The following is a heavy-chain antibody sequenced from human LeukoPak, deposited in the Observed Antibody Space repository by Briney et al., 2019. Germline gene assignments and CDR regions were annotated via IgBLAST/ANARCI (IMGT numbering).Heavy chain of an antibody. CDR1: GFTFSSYA. CDR2: ISYDGSNK. V-gene: IGHV3-30-3*01. Sequence: GRSLRLSCAASGFTFSSYAMHWVRQAPGKGLEWVAVISYDGSNKYYADSVKGRFTISRDNSKNTLYLQMNSLRAEDTAVYYCARSAEDFWSGYSNWFDPWGQGTQVTVSS. J-gene: IGHJ5*02. D-gene: IGHD3-3*01. CDR3: ARSAEDFWSGYSNWFDP.